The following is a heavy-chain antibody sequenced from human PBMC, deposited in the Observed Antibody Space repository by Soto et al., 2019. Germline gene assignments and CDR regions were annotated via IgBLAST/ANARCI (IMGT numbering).Heavy chain of an antibody. Sequence: PSETLSLTCAVYGGSFSGYYWSWIRQPPGKGLEWIGEINHSGSTNYNPSLKSRVTISVDTSKNQFSLKLSSVTAADTAVYYCARRTYYDSSGYHIAPSSYYFDYSGQGTLVT. D-gene: IGHD3-22*01. CDR1: GGSFSGYY. V-gene: IGHV4-34*01. J-gene: IGHJ4*02. CDR3: ARRTYYDSSGYHIAPSSYYFDY. CDR2: INHSGST.